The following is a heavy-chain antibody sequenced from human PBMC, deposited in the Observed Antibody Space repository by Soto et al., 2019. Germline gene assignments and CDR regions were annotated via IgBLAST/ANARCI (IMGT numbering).Heavy chain of an antibody. J-gene: IGHJ5*02. CDR1: GFTFSSYG. CDR2: IWYDGSNK. V-gene: IGHV3-33*01. CDR3: ARERRSSWFGGGGNWVDP. D-gene: IGHD6-13*01. Sequence: QVQLVESGGGVVQPGRSLRLSCAASGFTFSSYGMHWVRQAPGKGLEWVAVIWYDGSNKYYADSVKGRFTISRDNSKNKLYLQMNSLRAEDRAVYYCARERRSSWFGGGGNWVDPWGQGPLVTVSS.